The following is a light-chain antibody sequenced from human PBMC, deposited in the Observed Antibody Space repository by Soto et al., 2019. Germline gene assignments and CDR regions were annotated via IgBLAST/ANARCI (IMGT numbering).Light chain of an antibody. CDR2: GAS. CDR3: QQYGSSPKT. Sequence: EIVLTQSTGTLSLSPGERGTLSCRASQNLGTLYLAWFQQKPGQAPRLLIYGASSRATGIPDRFSGSGSGADFTLTISRLEPEDFAVYYCQQYGSSPKTFGQGTKVDIK. J-gene: IGKJ1*01. CDR1: QNLGTLY. V-gene: IGKV3-20*01.